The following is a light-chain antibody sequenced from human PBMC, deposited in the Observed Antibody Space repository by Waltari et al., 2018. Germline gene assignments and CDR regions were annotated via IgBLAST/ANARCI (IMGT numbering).Light chain of an antibody. CDR2: GAS. CDR3: QHYVRFFPLT. CDR1: QSVDNNY. Sequence: EIVLTQSPGTLSLSPGERATLSCRASQSVDNNYLAWYQQKPGQAPRLLIYGASNRAIGIPDRFSGSESGSDFTITIIRLEPEDFAVYYCQHYVRFFPLTFGGGTKVEIK. J-gene: IGKJ4*01. V-gene: IGKV3-20*01.